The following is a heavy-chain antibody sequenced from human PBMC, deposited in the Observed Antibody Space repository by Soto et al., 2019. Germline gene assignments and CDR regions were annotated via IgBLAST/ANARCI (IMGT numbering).Heavy chain of an antibody. Sequence: GGSLRLSCAASGFTFSSYGMHWVRQAPGKGLEWVAVISYDGSNKYYADSVKGRFTISRDNSKNTLYLQMNSLRAEDTAVYYCAKIVPAVVYYYYYGMDVWGQGTTVTVSS. CDR2: ISYDGSNK. J-gene: IGHJ6*02. V-gene: IGHV3-30*18. D-gene: IGHD2-2*01. CDR1: GFTFSSYG. CDR3: AKIVPAVVYYYYYGMDV.